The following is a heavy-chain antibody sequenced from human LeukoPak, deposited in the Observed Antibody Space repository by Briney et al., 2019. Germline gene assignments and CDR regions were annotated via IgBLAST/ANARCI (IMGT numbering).Heavy chain of an antibody. V-gene: IGHV1-2*02. Sequence: AASVKVSCKASGYTFSGYYMHWVRQAPGQGLEWMGWIIPNSGGANYAQKFRGRVTMTMDTSINTAYMELSSPRSDDTAVYYCARGGRSELGTCDFWGQGTLVTVSA. D-gene: IGHD7-27*01. CDR2: IIPNSGGA. CDR1: GYTFSGYY. CDR3: ARGGRSELGTCDF. J-gene: IGHJ4*02.